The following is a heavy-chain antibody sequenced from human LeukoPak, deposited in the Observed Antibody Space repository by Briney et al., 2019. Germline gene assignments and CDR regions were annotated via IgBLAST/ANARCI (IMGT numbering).Heavy chain of an antibody. CDR3: ARQAVSYYYDSSGYCYFDY. CDR2: IYYSGSA. Sequence: PSETLSLTCTVSGGSISSYYWSWIRQPPEKGLEWIGYIYYSGSANYNPSLKSRVTISVDTSKNQFSLKLSSVTAADTAVYYCARQAVSYYYDSSGYCYFDYWGQGTLVTVSS. D-gene: IGHD3-22*01. CDR1: GGSISSYY. V-gene: IGHV4-59*08. J-gene: IGHJ4*02.